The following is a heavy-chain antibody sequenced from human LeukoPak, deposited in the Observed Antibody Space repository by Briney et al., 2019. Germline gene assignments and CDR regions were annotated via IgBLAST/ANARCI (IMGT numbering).Heavy chain of an antibody. J-gene: IGHJ4*02. V-gene: IGHV3-21*01. CDR3: ARDLETGYCSSTSCFDFDY. CDR1: GFTFSSYS. Sequence: GGSLRLFCAASGFTFSSYSMNWVRQAPGKGLEWVSSISSSSSYIYYADSVKGRFTISRDNAKNSLYLQMNSLRAEDTAVYYCARDLETGYCSSTSCFDFDYWGQGTLVTVSS. CDR2: ISSSSSYI. D-gene: IGHD2-2*01.